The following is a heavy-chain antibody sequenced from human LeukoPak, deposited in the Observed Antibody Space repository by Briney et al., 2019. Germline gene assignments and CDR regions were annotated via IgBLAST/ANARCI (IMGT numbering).Heavy chain of an antibody. CDR1: GGSISSYY. CDR3: ARGGDAYYDFWSGYGIDY. D-gene: IGHD3-3*01. J-gene: IGHJ4*02. CDR2: IYYSGST. V-gene: IGHV4-59*01. Sequence: KPSETLSLTCTVSGGSISSYYWSWIRQPPGKGLEWIGYIYYSGSTNYNPSLKSRVTISVDTSKNQFSLKLSSVTAADTAVYYCARGGDAYYDFWSGYGIDYWGQGTLVTVPS.